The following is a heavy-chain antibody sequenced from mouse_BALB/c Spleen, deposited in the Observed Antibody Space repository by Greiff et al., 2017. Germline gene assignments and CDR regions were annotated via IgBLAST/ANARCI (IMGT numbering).Heavy chain of an antibody. V-gene: IGHV2-9-2*01. J-gene: IGHJ2*01. CDR1: GFSLTSYD. CDR3: VRDSGYGGYFDY. CDR2: IWTGGGT. D-gene: IGHD1-2*01. Sequence: LVESGPGLVAPSQSLSITCTVSGFSLTSYDISWIRQPPGKGLEWLGVIWTGGGTNYNSAFMSRLSISKDNSKSQVFLKMNSLQTDDTAIYYCVRDSGYGGYFDYWGQGTTLTVSS.